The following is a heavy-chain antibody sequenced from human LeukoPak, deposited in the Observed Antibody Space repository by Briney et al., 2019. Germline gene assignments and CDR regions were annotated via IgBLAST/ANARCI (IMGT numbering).Heavy chain of an antibody. CDR3: ARGPRDYGDYVIDY. Sequence: PSETLSLTCTVSGGSISSYYWSWIRQPPGKGLEWIGYIYYSGSTNYNPSLKSRVTISVDTSKNQFSLKLSSVTAADTAVYYCARGPRDYGDYVIDYWGQGTLVTVSS. J-gene: IGHJ4*02. CDR2: IYYSGST. CDR1: GGSISSYY. D-gene: IGHD4-17*01. V-gene: IGHV4-59*01.